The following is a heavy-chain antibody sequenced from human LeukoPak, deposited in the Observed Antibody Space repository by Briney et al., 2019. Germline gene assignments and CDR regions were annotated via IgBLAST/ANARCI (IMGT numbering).Heavy chain of an antibody. CDR2: IRYDGSNK. CDR3: AKDLRDCSSTSCYIGDAFDI. Sequence: GGSLRLSCAASGFTFSSYGMHWVRQAPGKGLEWVAFIRYDGSNKYYADSVKGRFTTSRDNSKNTLYLQMNSLRAEDTAVYYCAKDLRDCSSTSCYIGDAFDIWGQGTMVTVSS. V-gene: IGHV3-30*02. CDR1: GFTFSSYG. D-gene: IGHD2-2*02. J-gene: IGHJ3*02.